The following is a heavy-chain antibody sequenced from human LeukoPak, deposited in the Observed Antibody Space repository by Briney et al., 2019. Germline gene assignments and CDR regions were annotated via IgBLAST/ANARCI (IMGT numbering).Heavy chain of an antibody. V-gene: IGHV3-23*01. CDR1: GFNFANHA. D-gene: IGHD2-21*02. Sequence: GGSLRLSCAASGFNFANHAMSWVRQIPGKGLEWVSAISGGGDITYYADSVTGRFTISRDNSKDTLFLQMHSLRPGDTAVYYCVREDTPATANYWGQGTLVTTSS. CDR3: VREDTPATANY. CDR2: ISGGGDIT. J-gene: IGHJ4*02.